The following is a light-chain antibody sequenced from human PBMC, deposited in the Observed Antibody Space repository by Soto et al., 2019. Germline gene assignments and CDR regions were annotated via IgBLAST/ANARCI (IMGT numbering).Light chain of an antibody. V-gene: IGKV3-20*01. CDR2: GAS. Sequence: EIVLTQSPGTLSLSPGERATLSCKAGQSGSSRYLAWYQQKPGQAPRLLIYGASSRATGIPDRFIGSGSGIDFKLPISRLVPEFSDVYSCKQYGSTPRTLGQGTKVELK. CDR1: QSGSSRY. J-gene: IGKJ1*01. CDR3: KQYGSTPRT.